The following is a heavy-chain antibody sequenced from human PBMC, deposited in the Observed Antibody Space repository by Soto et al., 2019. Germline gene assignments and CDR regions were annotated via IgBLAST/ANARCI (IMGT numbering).Heavy chain of an antibody. D-gene: IGHD4-17*01. CDR3: ARGHYGDYLNDAFDL. CDR1: GDIFSSHV. Sequence: QVQLMQSGTEMRKPGSSVKVSCKASGDIFSSHVIAWIRQAPGQGLQWMGGIIPMFGTPNYAPKFQGRLSITTEESTSTTYLDLSRLTSEDTAVYYCARGHYGDYLNDAFDLWGQGTVVIVSS. J-gene: IGHJ3*01. CDR2: IIPMFGTP. V-gene: IGHV1-69*05.